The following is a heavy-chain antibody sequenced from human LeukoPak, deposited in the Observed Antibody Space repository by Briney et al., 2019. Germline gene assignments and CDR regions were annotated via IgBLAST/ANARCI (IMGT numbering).Heavy chain of an antibody. D-gene: IGHD3-22*01. V-gene: IGHV1-18*01. CDR1: GYTXTSYG. CDR2: ISAYNGNT. J-gene: IGHJ4*02. Sequence: GASVKVSCKASGYTXTSYGISWVRQAPGQGLEWMGWISAYNGNTNYAQKLQGRVTMTTDTSTSTAYMELRSLRSDDTAVYYCAAGNYYDSSGYYHLGYFDYWGQGTLVTVSS. CDR3: AAGNYYDSSGYYHLGYFDY.